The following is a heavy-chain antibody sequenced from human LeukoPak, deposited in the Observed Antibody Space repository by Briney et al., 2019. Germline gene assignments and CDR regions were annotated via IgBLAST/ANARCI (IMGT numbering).Heavy chain of an antibody. D-gene: IGHD3-10*01. CDR2: IYDRGPA. V-gene: IGHV4-30-2*01. CDR3: ARSRQASGLFNS. Sequence: SQTLSLTCTVSGYAITSGGFSWNWIRQPPGKGLEWIGCIYDRGPAYYNPSLKSRFTISVDRPKNQFFLNVTSLTAADTAVYYCARSRQASGLFNSWGQGTLVTVSS. J-gene: IGHJ5*01. CDR1: GYAITSGGFS.